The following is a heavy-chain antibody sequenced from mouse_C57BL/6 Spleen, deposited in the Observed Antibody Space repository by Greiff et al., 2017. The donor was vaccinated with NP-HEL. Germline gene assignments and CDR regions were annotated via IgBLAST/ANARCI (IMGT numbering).Heavy chain of an antibody. J-gene: IGHJ4*01. CDR3: AAGPTVVAEDYAMDY. D-gene: IGHD1-1*01. CDR2: IYPGDGDT. Sequence: QVQLQQSGAELVKPGASVKISCKASGYAFSSYWMNWVKQRPGKGLEWIGQIYPGDGDTNYNGKFKGKATLTADKSSSTAYMQLSSLTSEDSAVYFCAAGPTVVAEDYAMDYWGQGTSVTVSS. V-gene: IGHV1-80*01. CDR1: GYAFSSYW.